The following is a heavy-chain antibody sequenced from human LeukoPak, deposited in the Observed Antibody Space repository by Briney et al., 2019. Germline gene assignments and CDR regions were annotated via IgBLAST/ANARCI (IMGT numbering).Heavy chain of an antibody. V-gene: IGHV3-30*04. Sequence: GGSLRLSCAASGLLFSSYTMHWVRQAPGKGLEWVALISFDGNNKNNADSVKGRFTISRDNSKNTLYLQMNSLRPEGTAIYYCAKLFESGTYNNFFHYWGQGTLVTVFS. J-gene: IGHJ4*02. CDR2: ISFDGNNK. CDR3: AKLFESGTYNNFFHY. CDR1: GLLFSSYT. D-gene: IGHD3-10*01.